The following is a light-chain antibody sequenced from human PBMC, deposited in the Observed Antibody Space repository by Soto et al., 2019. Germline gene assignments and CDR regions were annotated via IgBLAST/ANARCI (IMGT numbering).Light chain of an antibody. CDR3: QQYGGSPIT. V-gene: IGKV3-20*01. CDR1: QSVTTR. J-gene: IGKJ5*01. CDR2: GAS. Sequence: IVLTHSPGTLALSPGEGVTLSFRASQSVTTRLAWYQHKPGQAPTLLMSGASNRASGVPVRFSGSGSGTDFTLTITRLEPEDFALYYCQQYGGSPITFGLGTRLEIK.